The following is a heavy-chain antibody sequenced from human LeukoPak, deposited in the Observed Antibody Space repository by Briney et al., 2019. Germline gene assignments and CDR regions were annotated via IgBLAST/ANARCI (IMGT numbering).Heavy chain of an antibody. CDR1: GFTFSTYA. Sequence: PGGSLRLSCAASGFTFSTYAMSWVRQAPGKGLEWLSYISGSGGSTYYADSVKGRFTISRDNSKNTLYLQMNSLRAEDTALYYCAKRVGSYYFDSWGQGTLVTVSS. J-gene: IGHJ4*02. CDR3: AKRVGSYYFDS. D-gene: IGHD3-10*01. V-gene: IGHV3-23*01. CDR2: ISGSGGST.